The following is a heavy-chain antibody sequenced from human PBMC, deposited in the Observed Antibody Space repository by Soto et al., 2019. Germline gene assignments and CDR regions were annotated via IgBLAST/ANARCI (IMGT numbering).Heavy chain of an antibody. CDR2: ISAYNGNT. J-gene: IGHJ6*02. Sequence: ASVKVSCKASTYTFSRYGISWVRQAPGQGLEWMGWISAYNGNTKYAQKFQGRVTMTTVTSTTTAYMELRSLRSDDTAVYYCAADSSGSTADYYYYYGMDVWGQGTTVTAS. D-gene: IGHD3-22*01. CDR1: TYTFSRYG. CDR3: AADSSGSTADYYYYYGMDV. V-gene: IGHV1-18*01.